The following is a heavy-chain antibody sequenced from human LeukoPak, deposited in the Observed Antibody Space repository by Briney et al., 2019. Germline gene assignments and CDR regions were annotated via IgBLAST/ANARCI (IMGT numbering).Heavy chain of an antibody. D-gene: IGHD2-2*02. CDR3: ARDTRSHYYYYGMDV. V-gene: IGHV4-34*01. J-gene: IGHJ6*02. CDR1: GVSFSGYY. CDR2: INHSGST. Sequence: SETLSLTCAVYGVSFSGYYWSWIRQPPGKGLEWIGEINHSGSTNYNPSHKSRVTISVDTSKNQFSLKLSSVTAADTAVYYCARDTRSHYYYYGMDVWGQGTTVTVSS.